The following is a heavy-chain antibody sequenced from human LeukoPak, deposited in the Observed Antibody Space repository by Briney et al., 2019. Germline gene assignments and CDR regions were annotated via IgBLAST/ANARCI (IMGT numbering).Heavy chain of an antibody. V-gene: IGHV3-23*01. CDR2: VSDSNGST. CDR1: GFTFSNYA. Sequence: PGGSLRLSCAASGFTFSNYAMSWVRQAPGQGLEWVSSVSDSNGSTYYADSVKGRFTISRDNSKNRLYLQMNSLRAEDTAVYYCAKPPHGQLLAFGYWAQGTLVTVSS. CDR3: AKPPHGQLLAFGY. J-gene: IGHJ4*02. D-gene: IGHD6-19*01.